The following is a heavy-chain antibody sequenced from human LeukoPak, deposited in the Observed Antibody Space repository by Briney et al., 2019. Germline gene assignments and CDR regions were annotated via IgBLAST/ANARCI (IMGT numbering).Heavy chain of an antibody. CDR1: GFTFSSNS. D-gene: IGHD3-10*01. J-gene: IGHJ5*02. CDR2: ISYDGSNK. CDR3: ARDAGYGSEIYYTS. V-gene: IGHV3-30*04. Sequence: PGGSLRLSCAASGFTFSSNSMHWIRQAPGKGLEWVTVISYDGSNKYYADSVKGRFTISRDNSQNTLYLQMNNLRAEDSAVYYCARDAGYGSEIYYTSWGQGTLVTVSS.